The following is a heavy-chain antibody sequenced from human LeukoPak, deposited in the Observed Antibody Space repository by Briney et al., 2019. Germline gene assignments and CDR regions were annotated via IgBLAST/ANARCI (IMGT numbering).Heavy chain of an antibody. Sequence: SQTLSLTCAVSGGSTSSSKWWSWVRQPPGKGLEWIGEIYHSGGTTYNPSLKSRVTISIDKSKKQFSLKLCSVTAADTAVYYCARDNGSGSYLYWGQGTLVTVSS. V-gene: IGHV4-4*02. J-gene: IGHJ4*02. CDR2: IYHSGGT. CDR3: ARDNGSGSYLY. CDR1: GGSTSSSKW. D-gene: IGHD3-10*01.